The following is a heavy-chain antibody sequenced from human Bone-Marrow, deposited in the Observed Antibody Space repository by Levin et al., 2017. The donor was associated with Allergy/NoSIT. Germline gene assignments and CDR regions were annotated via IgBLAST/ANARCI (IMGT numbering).Heavy chain of an antibody. CDR2: IYTSGNT. CDR1: GGSISSGRNY. CDR3: ASAQWLAPFDI. V-gene: IGHV4-61*09. Sequence: SETLSLTCSVSGGSISSGRNYWTWIRQPAGKGLEWIGHIYTSGNTNYNPSLKSRVTISVDTFKSQFSLTLSSVTAADTAVYFCASAQWLAPFDIWGQGTLVTVSS. D-gene: IGHD6-19*01. J-gene: IGHJ3*02.